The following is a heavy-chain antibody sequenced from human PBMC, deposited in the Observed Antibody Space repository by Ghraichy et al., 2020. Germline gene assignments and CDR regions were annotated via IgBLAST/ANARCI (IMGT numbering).Heavy chain of an antibody. J-gene: IGHJ4*02. CDR1: GFTFSSYW. V-gene: IGHV3-7*01. Sequence: GGSLRLSCAASGFTFSSYWMSWVRQAPGKGLEWVANIKQDGSEKYYVDSVKGRFTISRDNAKNSLYLQMNSLRDEDTAVYYCARVGYDFWSGYYTYFDYLCQGTLVTVSS. CDR3: ARVGYDFWSGYYTYFDY. D-gene: IGHD3-3*01. CDR2: IKQDGSEK.